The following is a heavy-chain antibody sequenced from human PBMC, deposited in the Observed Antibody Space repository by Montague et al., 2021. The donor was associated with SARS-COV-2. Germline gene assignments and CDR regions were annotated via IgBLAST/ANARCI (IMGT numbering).Heavy chain of an antibody. CDR3: ARVRSGYESGFGP. CDR1: GGSISSSNW. CDR2: IYHSGST. J-gene: IGHJ5*02. V-gene: IGHV4-4*02. Sequence: SETLSLTCAVSGGSISSSNWWSWVRQPPGKGLEWIGEIYHSGSTNYNPSLKSRVTISVDKSKNQFSLKLSSVTAADTAVYYCARVRSGYESGFGPWGQGTLVTVSS. D-gene: IGHD5-12*01.